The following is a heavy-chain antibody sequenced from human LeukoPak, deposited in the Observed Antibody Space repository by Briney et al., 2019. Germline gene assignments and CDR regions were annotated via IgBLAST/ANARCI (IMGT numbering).Heavy chain of an antibody. Sequence: GGSLRLSCEASGFTFSSYWMSWVRQAPGKGLEWVANIKTDGSEKYYVDSVKGRFTISRDNAKNSLYLRMNSLRAEDTAVYYCARDYTGYFPWGQGTLVIVSS. V-gene: IGHV3-7*03. CDR1: GFTFSSYW. CDR2: IKTDGSEK. CDR3: ARDYTGYFP. D-gene: IGHD3-9*01. J-gene: IGHJ5*02.